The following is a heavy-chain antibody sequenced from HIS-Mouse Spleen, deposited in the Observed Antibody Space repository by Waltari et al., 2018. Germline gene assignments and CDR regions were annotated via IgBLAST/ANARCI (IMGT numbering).Heavy chain of an antibody. Sequence: QLQLQESGPGLVKPSETLSLTCTVSAGSISSSSYYWGWIRQPPGKGLEWIGSIYYSGSTYYNPSLKSRVTISVDTSKNQFSLKLSSVTAADTAVYYCASLIPLGQQLVGDWFDPWGQGTLVTVSS. CDR2: IYYSGST. V-gene: IGHV4-39*07. J-gene: IGHJ5*02. CDR1: AGSISSSSYY. D-gene: IGHD6-13*01. CDR3: ASLIPLGQQLVGDWFDP.